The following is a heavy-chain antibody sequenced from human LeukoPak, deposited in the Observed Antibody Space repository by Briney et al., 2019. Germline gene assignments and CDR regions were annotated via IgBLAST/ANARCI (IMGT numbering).Heavy chain of an antibody. CDR2: IYYSGST. CDR3: ARQATVTTRASFDY. CDR1: GGSISSGSYY. V-gene: IGHV4-39*07. Sequence: SETLSLTCTVSGGSISSGSYYWGWIRQPPGKGLEWIGSIYYSGSTYYNPSLKSRVTISVDTSKNQFSLKLSSVTAADAAVYYCARQATVTTRASFDYWGQGTLVTVSS. D-gene: IGHD4-17*01. J-gene: IGHJ4*02.